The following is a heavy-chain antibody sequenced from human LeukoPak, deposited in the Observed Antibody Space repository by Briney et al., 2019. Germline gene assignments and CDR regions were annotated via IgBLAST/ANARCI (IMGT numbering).Heavy chain of an antibody. D-gene: IGHD6-19*01. Sequence: ASVKVSCKASGGTFSSYAISWVRQAPGRGLEWMGGIIPIFGTANYAQKFQGRVTITADGSTSTAYMEPSSLRSEDTAVYYCARIGGWYVSGQYWFDPWGQGTLVTVSS. V-gene: IGHV1-69*01. J-gene: IGHJ5*02. CDR2: IIPIFGTA. CDR1: GGTFSSYA. CDR3: ARIGGWYVSGQYWFDP.